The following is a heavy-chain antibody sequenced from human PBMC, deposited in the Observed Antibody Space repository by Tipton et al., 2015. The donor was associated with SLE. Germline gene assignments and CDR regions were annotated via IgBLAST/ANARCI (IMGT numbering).Heavy chain of an antibody. CDR2: INSDGSST. CDR3: ARAAGGNFRHFDY. V-gene: IGHV3-74*01. CDR1: GFTFSSYW. J-gene: IGHJ4*02. D-gene: IGHD4-23*01. Sequence: SLRLSCAASGFTFSSYWMHWVRQGPGKGLVWVSRINSDGSSTRYADSVKGRFTISRDNAKNTLYLQMNSLRAEDTAVYYCARAAGGNFRHFDYWGQGTLVTVSS.